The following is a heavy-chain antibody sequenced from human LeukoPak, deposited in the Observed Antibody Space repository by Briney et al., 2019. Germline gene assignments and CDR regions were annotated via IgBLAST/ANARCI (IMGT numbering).Heavy chain of an antibody. CDR3: ARRACKGCILLWFGYFDY. J-gene: IGHJ4*02. CDR2: INHSGST. Sequence: SETLSLTCAVYGGSFSGYYWSWIRQPPGKGLEWIGEINHSGSTNYNPSLKSRVTISVDTSKNQFSLKLSSVTAADTAVYYCARRACKGCILLWFGYFDYWGQGTLVTVSS. CDR1: GGSFSGYY. D-gene: IGHD3-10*01. V-gene: IGHV4-34*01.